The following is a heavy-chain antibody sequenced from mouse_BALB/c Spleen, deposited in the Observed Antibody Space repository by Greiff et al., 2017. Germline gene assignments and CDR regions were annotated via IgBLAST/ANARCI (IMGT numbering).Heavy chain of an antibody. CDR1: GYTFTSYW. Sequence: VQLQQPGAELVKPGASVKLSCKASGYTFTSYWMHWVKQRPGQGLEWIGEINPSNGRTNYNEKFKSKATLTVDKSSSTAYMQLSSLTSEDSAVYYCARVWFAYWGQGTLVTVSA. CDR3: ARVWFAY. CDR2: INPSNGRT. V-gene: IGHV1S81*02. J-gene: IGHJ3*01.